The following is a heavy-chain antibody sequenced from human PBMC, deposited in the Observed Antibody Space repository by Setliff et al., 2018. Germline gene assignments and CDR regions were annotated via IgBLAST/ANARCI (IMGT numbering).Heavy chain of an antibody. CDR3: ARELQPGNPYFDY. CDR2: IIPIFGTA. V-gene: IGHV1-69*05. Sequence: ASVKVSCKASGGTFSSYAISWVRQAPGQGLEWMGGIIPIFGTANYAQKFQGRVTITTDKSTSTAYMELSSLRSEDTAVYYCARELQPGNPYFDYWGQGTLVTVSS. J-gene: IGHJ4*02. D-gene: IGHD1-1*01. CDR1: GGTFSSYA.